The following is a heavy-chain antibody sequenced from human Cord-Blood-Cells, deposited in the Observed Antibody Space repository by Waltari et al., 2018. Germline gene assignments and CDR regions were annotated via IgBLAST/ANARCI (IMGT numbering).Heavy chain of an antibody. V-gene: IGHV1-8*03. CDR3: ARQYCSGGSCYQFDY. CDR2: MNPNSGNT. Sequence: QVQLVQSGAEVKKPGASVKVSCKASGYTFTSYDINWLRQATGQGIEWMGWMNPNSGNTGYAQKFQGRVTITRNTSISTAYMELSSLRSEDTAVYYCARQYCSGGSCYQFDYWGQGTLVTVSS. J-gene: IGHJ4*02. CDR1: GYTFTSYD. D-gene: IGHD2-15*01.